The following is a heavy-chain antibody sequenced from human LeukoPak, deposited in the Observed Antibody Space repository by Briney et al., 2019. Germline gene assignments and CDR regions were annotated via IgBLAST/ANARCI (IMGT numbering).Heavy chain of an antibody. CDR1: GYTFTSYY. V-gene: IGHV1-2*02. Sequence: ASVKVSCKASGYTFTSYYMHWVRQAPGQGLEWMGWINPNTGGTNYAQNFQGRVTMTRDTSISTAYMELSRLKSDDTAVYYCARGPTVTTDYWGQGTLVTVSS. CDR3: ARGPTVTTDY. CDR2: INPNTGGT. D-gene: IGHD4-17*01. J-gene: IGHJ4*02.